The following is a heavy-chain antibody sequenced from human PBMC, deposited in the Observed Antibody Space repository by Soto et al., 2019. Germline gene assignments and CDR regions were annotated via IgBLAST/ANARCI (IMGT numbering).Heavy chain of an antibody. Sequence: SETLSLTCTVSGGSISSSSSYWGWIRQPPGKGLEWVGSIYYLGNTYYNPSLGSRITISVDTSKNQFSLKLRSVTAADTAVFYVRGLYPYEIRVYPLTTWGREALAPV. CDR1: GGSISSSSSY. J-gene: IGHJ5*02. V-gene: IGHV4-39*01. CDR2: IYYLGNT. CDR3: RGLYPYEIRVYPLTT. D-gene: IGHD2-2*02.